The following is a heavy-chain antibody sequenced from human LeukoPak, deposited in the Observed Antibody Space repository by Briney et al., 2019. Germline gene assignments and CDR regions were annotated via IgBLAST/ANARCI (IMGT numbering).Heavy chain of an antibody. CDR3: AKVTSYDSSGSIDY. CDR2: ISWNSGSI. CDR1: GFTFDDYA. D-gene: IGHD3-22*01. Sequence: GGSLRLSCAASGFTFDDYAMHWVRQAPGKGLEWVSGISWNSGSIGYADSVKGRFTISRDNAKNSLYLQMNSLRAEDTALYYCAKVTSYDSSGSIDYWGQGTVVTVSS. V-gene: IGHV3-9*01. J-gene: IGHJ4*02.